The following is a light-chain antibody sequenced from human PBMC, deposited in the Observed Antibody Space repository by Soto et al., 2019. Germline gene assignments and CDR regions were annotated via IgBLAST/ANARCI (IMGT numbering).Light chain of an antibody. CDR1: RDVGSD. Sequence: QMTQSPSSLSASVGEKIIITCRASRDVGSDVSWYQQKPGQAPKLLIYTASNLYTAVPSRFSGSRSGTEFTLTISSLKPEDFASYYCLQDYGDSWTFGQGTKVEIE. J-gene: IGKJ1*01. CDR3: LQDYGDSWT. V-gene: IGKV1-6*01. CDR2: TAS.